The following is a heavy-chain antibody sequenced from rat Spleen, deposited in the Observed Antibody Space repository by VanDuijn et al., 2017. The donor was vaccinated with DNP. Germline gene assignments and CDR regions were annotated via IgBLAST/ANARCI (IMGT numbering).Heavy chain of an antibody. J-gene: IGHJ1*01. CDR1: GYTFTTYY. CDR3: ASSNWGYYWYFDF. CDR2: INMGSGGT. V-gene: IGHV1-43*01. Sequence: QVQLQQSGAELAKPGSSVMISCRASGYTFTTYYIGWIKQTTRQGLEFIGYINMGSGGTNYNEKFRGKATLTVDKSSSTAFLQLSSLTPDDSAVYYCASSNWGYYWYFDFWGPGTMVTVSS. D-gene: IGHD5-1*01.